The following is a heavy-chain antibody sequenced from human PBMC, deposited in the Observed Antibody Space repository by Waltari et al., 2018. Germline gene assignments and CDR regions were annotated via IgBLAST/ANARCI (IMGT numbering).Heavy chain of an antibody. Sequence: QVQLVQSGAAVKKPGASVKVSCKVSGYTLTELSMHWLRQAPGKGLEWMGGFDPEDGETIYAQKFQGRVTMTEDTSTDTAYMELSSLRSEDTAVYYCATTGYSSSWHTINIWGQGTMVTVSS. CDR2: FDPEDGET. CDR1: GYTLTELS. V-gene: IGHV1-24*01. J-gene: IGHJ3*02. CDR3: ATTGYSSSWHTINI. D-gene: IGHD6-13*01.